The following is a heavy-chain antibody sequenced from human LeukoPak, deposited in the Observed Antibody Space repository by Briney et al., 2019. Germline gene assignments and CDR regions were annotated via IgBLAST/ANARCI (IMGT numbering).Heavy chain of an antibody. CDR2: IYYSGST. CDR1: GGSVNSGDSF. CDR3: ARKLGIAVGDYYYYSLDV. Sequence: SETLSLTCTVSGGSVNSGDSFWSWLRQPPGKGLEWIGNIYYSGSTNYNPSLQSRVTVSIDTSKNQFSLKVRSVTPADTAVYYCARKLGIAVGDYYYYSLDVWGQGTTVTVSS. J-gene: IGHJ6*02. D-gene: IGHD6-19*01. V-gene: IGHV4-61*08.